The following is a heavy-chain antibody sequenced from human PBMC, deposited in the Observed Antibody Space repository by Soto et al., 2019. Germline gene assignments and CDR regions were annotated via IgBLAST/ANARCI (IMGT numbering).Heavy chain of an antibody. CDR1: GFTFSSYA. D-gene: IGHD6-19*01. J-gene: IGHJ6*02. V-gene: IGHV3-23*01. CDR2: ISDSGGST. Sequence: EVQLLESGGGLVQPGGSLRLSCAASGFTFSSYAMSWVRQAPGKGLEWVSAISDSGGSTYYADSVKGRFTISRDNSKNTLYLHMNSLRAEDTAVYYCAKGDSSGWEEQYDYYGMDVWGQGTTVTVSS. CDR3: AKGDSSGWEEQYDYYGMDV.